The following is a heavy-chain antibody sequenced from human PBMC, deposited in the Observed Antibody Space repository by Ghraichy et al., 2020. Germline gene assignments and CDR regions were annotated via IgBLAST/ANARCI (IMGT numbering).Heavy chain of an antibody. D-gene: IGHD2-2*02. Sequence: SETLSLTCAVYGGSFSGYYWSWIRQPPGKGLEWIGEINHSGSTNYNPSLKSRVTISVDTSKNQFSLKLSSVTAADTAVYYCAKIGGGYCSSTSCYNYYGMDVWGQGTTVTVSS. J-gene: IGHJ6*02. CDR3: AKIGGGYCSSTSCYNYYGMDV. CDR1: GGSFSGYY. CDR2: INHSGST. V-gene: IGHV4-34*01.